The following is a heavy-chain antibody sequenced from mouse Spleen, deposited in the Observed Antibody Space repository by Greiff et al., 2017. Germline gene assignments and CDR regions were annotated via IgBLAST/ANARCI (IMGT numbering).Heavy chain of an antibody. CDR2: INPSSGYT. Sequence: VQLQQSGAELARPGASVKMSCKASGYTFTSYTMHWVKQRPGQGLEWIGYINPSSGYTKYNQKFKDKATLTADKSSSTAYMQLSSLTSEDSAVYYCARSQIGSSFAYWGQGTLVTVSA. D-gene: IGHD1-1*01. V-gene: IGHV1-4*01. CDR3: ARSQIGSSFAY. CDR1: GYTFTSYT. J-gene: IGHJ3*01.